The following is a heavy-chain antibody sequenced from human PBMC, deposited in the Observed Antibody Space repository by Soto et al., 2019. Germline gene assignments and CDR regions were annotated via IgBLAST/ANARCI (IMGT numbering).Heavy chain of an antibody. D-gene: IGHD1-20*01. J-gene: IGHJ3*02. CDR2: ISGSGGST. V-gene: IGHV3-23*01. Sequence: WGSLRLSCAASGFTFSSYAMSWVRQAPGKGLEWVSPISGSGGSTYYADYVKVRFTISRDNSKNTLYLQMNSLRAEDTAVYYCAAAPLITGHQLGAFDXWGQVTPVTVS. CDR3: AAAPLITGHQLGAFDX. CDR1: GFTFSSYA.